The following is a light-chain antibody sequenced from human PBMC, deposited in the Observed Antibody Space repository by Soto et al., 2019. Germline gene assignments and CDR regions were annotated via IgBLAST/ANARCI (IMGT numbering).Light chain of an antibody. CDR1: QSVSSY. V-gene: IGKV3-20*01. CDR2: GAS. J-gene: IGKJ2*01. Sequence: EIVLTQSPATLSLSPGERATLSCRASQSVSSYLAWYQQKPGQAPRRLIFGASIRATGIPDRFSGSGSGTDFTLTISRLEPEDFAVYYCHHYDSSPPYTFGQGTKVDIK. CDR3: HHYDSSPPYT.